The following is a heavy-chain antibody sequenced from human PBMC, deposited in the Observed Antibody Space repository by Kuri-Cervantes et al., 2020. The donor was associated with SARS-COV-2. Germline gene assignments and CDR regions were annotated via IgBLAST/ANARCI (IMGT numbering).Heavy chain of an antibody. J-gene: IGHJ6*02. V-gene: IGHV3-11*01. CDR1: GFTFSSYG. CDR2: ISSSGSTI. CDR3: ARTGLPGWYYYYGMDV. Sequence: LSLTCAASGFTFSSYGMSWIRQAPGKGLEWVSYISSSGSTIYYADSVKGRFTISRDNAKNSLYLQMNSLRAEDTAVYYCARTGLPGWYYYYGMDVWGQGTTVTVSS. D-gene: IGHD2-15*01.